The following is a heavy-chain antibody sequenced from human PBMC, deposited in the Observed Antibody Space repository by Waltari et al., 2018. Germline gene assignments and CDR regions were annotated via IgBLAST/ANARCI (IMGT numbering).Heavy chain of an antibody. D-gene: IGHD3-3*01. CDR3: ALGWSLER. CDR2: IRNDGGEI. Sequence: QLVESGGGLVQPGGSLSLSCATSGLSFRSIWMSGVRQAPGKGPQWVANIRNDGGEIHYADAVKGRFTISRDNAKDSLYLQMDSLRGDDTAVYHCALGWSLERWGRGTLVTVSS. V-gene: IGHV3-7*01. J-gene: IGHJ4*02. CDR1: GLSFRSIW.